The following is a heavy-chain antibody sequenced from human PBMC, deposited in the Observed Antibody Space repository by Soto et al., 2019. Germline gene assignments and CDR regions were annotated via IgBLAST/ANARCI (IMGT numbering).Heavy chain of an antibody. Sequence: SETLSLTCAVSGYSISSGYYWGWIRQPPGKGLEWIGSIYHSGSTYYNPSLKSRVTISVDMSKNQFSLKLSSVTAADTAVYYCARDLRGWVEAWFDPWGQGTLVTVSS. D-gene: IGHD1-26*01. CDR1: GYSISSGYY. V-gene: IGHV4-38-2*02. CDR3: ARDLRGWVEAWFDP. CDR2: IYHSGST. J-gene: IGHJ5*02.